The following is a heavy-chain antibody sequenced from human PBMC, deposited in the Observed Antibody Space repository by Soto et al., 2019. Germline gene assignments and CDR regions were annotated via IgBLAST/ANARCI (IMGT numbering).Heavy chain of an antibody. CDR1: GFTFSSYS. J-gene: IGHJ5*02. Sequence: GGSLRLSCAASGFTFSSYSMNWVRQAPGKGLEWVSSISSSSSYIYYADSVKGRFTISRDNAKNSLYLQMNSLRAEDMAVYYCARDAGYCSSTSCYAGGWFDPWGQGTLVTVSS. CDR2: ISSSSSYI. D-gene: IGHD2-2*01. V-gene: IGHV3-21*01. CDR3: ARDAGYCSSTSCYAGGWFDP.